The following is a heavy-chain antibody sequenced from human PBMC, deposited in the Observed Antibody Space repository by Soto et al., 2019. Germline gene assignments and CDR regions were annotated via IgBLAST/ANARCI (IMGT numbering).Heavy chain of an antibody. CDR3: AKAKIYYDTRPYDS. Sequence: GCLRLSRALPDFSFAGFAVHRVRQSAGKGLEWVSFINADGSEKYYADSVRGRFTISRDNSKASFYLQMNSLRLEDTAMYDCAKAKIYYDTRPYDSWG. D-gene: IGHD3-22*01. CDR1: DFSFAGFA. J-gene: IGHJ5*01. CDR2: INADGSEK. V-gene: IGHV3-43D*04.